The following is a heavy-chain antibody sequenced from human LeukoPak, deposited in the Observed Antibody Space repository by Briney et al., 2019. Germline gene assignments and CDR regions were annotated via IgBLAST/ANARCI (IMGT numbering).Heavy chain of an antibody. D-gene: IGHD6-13*01. CDR3: AKDWAAAAGTGSWFDS. Sequence: GGSLRLSCAASGFTFSSYAMSWVRQAPGKGLEWVSAISGSGGSTYYADSVKGRFTISRDNSKNTLYLQMNSLRAEDTAVYYCAKDWAAAAGTGSWFDSWGQGTLVTVSS. CDR2: ISGSGGST. J-gene: IGHJ5*01. CDR1: GFTFSSYA. V-gene: IGHV3-23*01.